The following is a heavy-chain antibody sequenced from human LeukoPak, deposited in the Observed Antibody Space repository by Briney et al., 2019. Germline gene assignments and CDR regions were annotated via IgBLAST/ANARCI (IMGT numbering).Heavy chain of an antibody. D-gene: IGHD4-17*01. CDR1: GFTFSSYS. J-gene: IGHJ4*02. Sequence: GGSLRLSCAASGFTFSSYSMNWVRQAPGKGLEWVSYISSSGSTIYYADSLKGRFTISRDNAKNSLYLQMNSLRAEDTAVYYCARSHDYGDYLFDYWGQGTLVTVSS. V-gene: IGHV3-48*04. CDR3: ARSHDYGDYLFDY. CDR2: ISSSGSTI.